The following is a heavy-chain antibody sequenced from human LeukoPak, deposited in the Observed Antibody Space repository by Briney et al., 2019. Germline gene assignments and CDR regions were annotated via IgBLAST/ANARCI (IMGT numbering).Heavy chain of an antibody. CDR3: ARDRGIAVAGTRPLGYFDY. V-gene: IGHV4-39*07. Sequence: SETLSLTCTVSGGSISSSSYYWGWIRQPPGKGLEWIGSIYYSGSTYYNPSLKSRVTISVDTSKNQFSLKLSSVTAADTAVYYCARDRGIAVAGTRPLGYFDYWGQGTLVTVSS. J-gene: IGHJ4*02. CDR2: IYYSGST. D-gene: IGHD6-19*01. CDR1: GGSISSSSYY.